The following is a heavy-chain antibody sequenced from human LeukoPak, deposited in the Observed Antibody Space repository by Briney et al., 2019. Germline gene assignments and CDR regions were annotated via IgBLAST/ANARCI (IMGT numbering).Heavy chain of an antibody. CDR1: GYTFTSYG. CDR3: AREGHYDYVWGSYRYIYSDY. D-gene: IGHD3-16*02. J-gene: IGHJ4*02. Sequence: ASVKVSCKASGYTFTSYGISWVRQAPGQGLEWMGWISAYNGNTNYEQKLQGRVTMTTDTSTSTAYMELRSLRSDDTAVYYCAREGHYDYVWGSYRYIYSDYWGQGTLVTVSS. CDR2: ISAYNGNT. V-gene: IGHV1-18*01.